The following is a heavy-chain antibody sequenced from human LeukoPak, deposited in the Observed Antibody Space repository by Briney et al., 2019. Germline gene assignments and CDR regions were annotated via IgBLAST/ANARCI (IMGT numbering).Heavy chain of an antibody. CDR1: GFTFSRYS. CDR3: ARALILWFWELLDDAFDI. J-gene: IGHJ3*02. CDR2: ISSSSSYI. Sequence: GGSLRLSCAASGFTFSRYSMNWVGQAPGKGVEWVSSISSSSSYIYYADSVKGRFTSCRDKAKNSPDVQMKSRRGQDTAVYYCARALILWFWELLDDAFDIWRQGTMVTVSS. D-gene: IGHD3-10*01. V-gene: IGHV3-21*01.